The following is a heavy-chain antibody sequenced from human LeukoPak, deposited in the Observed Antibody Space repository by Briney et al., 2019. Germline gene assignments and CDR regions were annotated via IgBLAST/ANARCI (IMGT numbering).Heavy chain of an antibody. Sequence: SETLSLTCTVSGGSISSYYWSWIRQPPGKGLEWIGYIYYSGSTNYNPSLKSRVTISVDTSKNQFSLKLSSVTAADTAVYYCAKGYGDFRVEGRYFHSWGQGTLVTVSS. CDR3: AKGYGDFRVEGRYFHS. J-gene: IGHJ4*02. CDR2: IYYSGST. V-gene: IGHV4-59*01. D-gene: IGHD4-17*01. CDR1: GGSISSYY.